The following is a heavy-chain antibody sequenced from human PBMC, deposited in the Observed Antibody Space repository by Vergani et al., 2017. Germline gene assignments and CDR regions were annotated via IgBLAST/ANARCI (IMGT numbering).Heavy chain of an antibody. CDR3: ARARCMETCYMSNWLDS. Sequence: DVHLAESGGGFFQPGGSLRLSCSASGFSFNSYWMHWVRQVPGKGLLWVSRIKSDGSITAYAASVKGRFTISRDNAQNTLYLQMNSLRVEDTGVYYCARARCMETCYMSNWLDSWGQGTLVTVSS. CDR1: GFSFNSYW. D-gene: IGHD3-9*01. CDR2: IKSDGSIT. V-gene: IGHV3-74*03. J-gene: IGHJ5*01.